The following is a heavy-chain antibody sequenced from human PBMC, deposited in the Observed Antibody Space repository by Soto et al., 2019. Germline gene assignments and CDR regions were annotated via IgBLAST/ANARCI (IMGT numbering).Heavy chain of an antibody. V-gene: IGHV5-51*01. CDR2: IYPGESDP. J-gene: IGHJ4*02. CDR3: ARRAFLQDGYSPNYFDY. D-gene: IGHD3-22*01. Sequence: XESLKIFREGSGDTFARYGLGWVRQMPGKGLEWMGIIYPGESDPRYSPSFQGQVTISADKSINTAYLQWGSLKASDTAIYYCARRAFLQDGYSPNYFDYWGQGTLVTVPS. CDR1: GDTFARYG.